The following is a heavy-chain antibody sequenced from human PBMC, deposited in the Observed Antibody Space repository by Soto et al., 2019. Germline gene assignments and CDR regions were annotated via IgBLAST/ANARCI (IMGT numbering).Heavy chain of an antibody. Sequence: EVQLVESGGGLVKPGGSLGLSCAVSGFNFNNAWMSWVRQAPGKGLEWVGRIKSKTDGGTTDHAASVKGRFTISRDDSKNTLYLQMDSLKIEDTAMYYCTTSPRAQYWGQGTLVSVSS. CDR1: GFNFNNAW. J-gene: IGHJ4*02. CDR2: IKSKTDGGTT. CDR3: TTSPRAQY. V-gene: IGHV3-15*01.